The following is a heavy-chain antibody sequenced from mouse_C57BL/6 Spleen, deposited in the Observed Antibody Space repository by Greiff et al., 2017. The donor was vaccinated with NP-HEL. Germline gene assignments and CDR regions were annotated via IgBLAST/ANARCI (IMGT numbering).Heavy chain of an antibody. Sequence: EVKLQESGGGLVQPGGSLSLSCAASGFTFTDYYMSWVRQPPGKALEWLGFIRNKANGYTTEYSASVKGRFTISRDNSQSILYLQMNALRAEDSATYYCARSGYWYFDVWGTGTTVTVSS. CDR3: ARSGYWYFDV. J-gene: IGHJ1*03. V-gene: IGHV7-3*01. CDR2: IRNKANGYTT. CDR1: GFTFTDYY.